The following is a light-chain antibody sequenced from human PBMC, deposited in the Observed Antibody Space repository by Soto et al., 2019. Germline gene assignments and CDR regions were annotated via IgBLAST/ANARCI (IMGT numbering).Light chain of an antibody. V-gene: IGLV1-40*01. J-gene: IGLJ1*01. CDR2: ANS. CDR3: SSYTTSYFYV. CDR1: SSNIGADYD. Sequence: QSVLTQPPSVSGAPGQRLTISCTGSSSNIGADYDVHWYQQLPGTAPKLLIYANSNRPSGVSNRFSASKSAFTASLTISGLQAEDEADYYCSSYTTSYFYVFGPGTKVTVL.